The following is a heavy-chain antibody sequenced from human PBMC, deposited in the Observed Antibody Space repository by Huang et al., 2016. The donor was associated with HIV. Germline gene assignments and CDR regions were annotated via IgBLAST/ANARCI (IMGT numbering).Heavy chain of an antibody. V-gene: IGHV3-7*01. Sequence: VESGGRLVQPGGSIRLSCVGSTFRFGAYWMSWVRQSPVKGVEWVANIKKDESEKYYVDSVKGRFNISRDNAKKVLFLEMNNVRVEDTATYYCATKTAAMDIWGQGTTVTVS. CDR3: ATKTAAMDI. J-gene: IGHJ6*02. CDR1: TFRFGAYW. D-gene: IGHD1-7*01. CDR2: IKKDESEK.